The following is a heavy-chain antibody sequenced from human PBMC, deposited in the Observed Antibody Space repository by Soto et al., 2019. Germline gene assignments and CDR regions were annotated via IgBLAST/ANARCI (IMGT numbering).Heavy chain of an antibody. D-gene: IGHD3-22*01. CDR3: ARDRGDYYDSSGYSNWFDP. V-gene: IGHV1-69*13. CDR1: GGTFSSYA. CDR2: IIPIFGTA. J-gene: IGHJ5*02. Sequence: SVKVSCKASGGTFSSYAISWVRQSPGQGLEWMGGIIPIFGTANYAQKFQGRVTITADESTSTAYMELSSLRSEDTAVYYCARDRGDYYDSSGYSNWFDPWGQGTLVTVSS.